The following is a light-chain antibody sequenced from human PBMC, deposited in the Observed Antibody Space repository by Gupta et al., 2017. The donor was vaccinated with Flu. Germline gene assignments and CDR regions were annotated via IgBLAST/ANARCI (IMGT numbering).Light chain of an antibody. V-gene: IGKV1-5*03. CDR1: QTISTW. Sequence: DIQITQSPSTLSASVEDRVTITCRASQTISTWLAWYQQKPGKAPNLLIYKASTLESGVPSRFSGSGSGTEFILNISSLQPDDFATYYCKQYNTYPWAFGQGTKVEIK. CDR2: KAS. J-gene: IGKJ1*01. CDR3: KQYNTYPWA.